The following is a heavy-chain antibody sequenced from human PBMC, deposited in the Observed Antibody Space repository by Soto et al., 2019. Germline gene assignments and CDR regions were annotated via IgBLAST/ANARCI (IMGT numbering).Heavy chain of an antibody. Sequence: HPGGSLRLSCAASGFTFSSYGMHWVRQAPGKGLEWVAVIWYDGSNKYYADSVKGRFTISRDNSKNTLYLQMNSLRAEDTAVYYCARGWCSTKAGIDYWGQGTLVTVSS. CDR3: ARGWCSTKAGIDY. V-gene: IGHV3-33*01. D-gene: IGHD2-8*02. J-gene: IGHJ4*02. CDR2: IWYDGSNK. CDR1: GFTFSSYG.